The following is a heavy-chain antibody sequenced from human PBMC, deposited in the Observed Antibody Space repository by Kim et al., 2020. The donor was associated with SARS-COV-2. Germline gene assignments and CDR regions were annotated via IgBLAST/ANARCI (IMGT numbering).Heavy chain of an antibody. CDR2: IKAKTDDGTT. CDR3: VRGNYWGY. J-gene: IGHJ4*02. Sequence: GGSLRLSCAASGFTFSNAWMNWVRQAPGKGLEWVGRIKAKTDDGTTDYAAPVKGRFTISRDDSKNTLYLQMNSLKTEDTAVYYCVRGNYWGYWCQGTLVTVSS. V-gene: IGHV3-15*01. CDR1: GFTFSNAW. D-gene: IGHD1-26*01.